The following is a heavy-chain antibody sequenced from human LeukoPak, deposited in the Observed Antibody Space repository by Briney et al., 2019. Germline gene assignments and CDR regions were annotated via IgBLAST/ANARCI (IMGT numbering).Heavy chain of an antibody. CDR2: IKQDGSEK. CDR3: ARGGGYCSGGSCFLGAFDI. CDR1: GFTFSSYW. V-gene: IGHV3-7*01. D-gene: IGHD2-15*01. J-gene: IGHJ3*02. Sequence: GGSLRLSCAASGFTFSSYWMSWVRQAPGKGLEWVANIKQDGSEKYYVDSVKGRFTISRDNAKNSPYLQMNSLRAEDTAVYYCARGGGYCSGGSCFLGAFDIWGQGTMVTVSS.